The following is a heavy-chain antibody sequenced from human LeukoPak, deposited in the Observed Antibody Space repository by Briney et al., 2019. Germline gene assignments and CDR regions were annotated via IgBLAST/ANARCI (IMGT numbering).Heavy chain of an antibody. D-gene: IGHD2-2*01. CDR2: ISGSGGST. CDR3: AKGGDIVVVPAAMTDYYGMDV. Sequence: GGSLRLSCAASGFTFSSYAMSWVRQAPGKGLEWVSAISGSGGSTYYADSVKGRFTISRDNSKNTLYLQMNSLRAEDTAVYYCAKGGDIVVVPAAMTDYYGMDVWGQRTTVTVSS. J-gene: IGHJ6*02. CDR1: GFTFSSYA. V-gene: IGHV3-23*01.